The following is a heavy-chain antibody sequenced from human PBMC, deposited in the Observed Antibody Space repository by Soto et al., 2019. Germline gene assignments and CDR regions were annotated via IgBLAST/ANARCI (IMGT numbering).Heavy chain of an antibody. Sequence: EVQLLESGGGLVQPGGSLRLSCAASGLTFSTYAMTWVRQAPGKGLEWVSSVSGSGDITYYADSVKGRFTISRDNSENTVYLQVNSLRAEDTAVYYCAKAHSGGWAIPDAFDSWGQGTMVTVSS. V-gene: IGHV3-23*01. CDR1: GLTFSTYA. D-gene: IGHD6-19*01. CDR3: AKAHSGGWAIPDAFDS. J-gene: IGHJ3*02. CDR2: VSGSGDIT.